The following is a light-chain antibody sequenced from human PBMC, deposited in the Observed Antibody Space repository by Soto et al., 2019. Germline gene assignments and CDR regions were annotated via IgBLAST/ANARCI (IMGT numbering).Light chain of an antibody. CDR2: AAS. J-gene: IGKJ5*01. CDR3: QQLNSYP. V-gene: IGKV1-9*01. Sequence: DIPLTQSPSFLSASVGDRVTITCRASQGISSYLAWYQQKPGKAPKLLIYAASTLQSGVPSRFSGSGSGTEFTLTISSLQPEDIATYYCQQLNSYPLGQGTRLEIK. CDR1: QGISSY.